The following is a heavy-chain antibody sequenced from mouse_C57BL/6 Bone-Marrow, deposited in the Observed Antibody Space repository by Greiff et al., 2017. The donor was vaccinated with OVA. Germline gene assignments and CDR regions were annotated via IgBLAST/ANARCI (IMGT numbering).Heavy chain of an antibody. Sequence: VMLVESGPGLVAPSQSLSITCTVSGFSLTSYGVHWVRQPPGKGLEWLVVIWSDGSTTYNSALKSRLSISKDNSKSQVFLKMNSLQTDDTAMYYCARQGDYYGSSRYWYFDVWGTGTTVTVSS. J-gene: IGHJ1*03. V-gene: IGHV2-6-1*01. CDR1: GFSLTSYG. CDR3: ARQGDYYGSSRYWYFDV. CDR2: IWSDGST. D-gene: IGHD1-1*01.